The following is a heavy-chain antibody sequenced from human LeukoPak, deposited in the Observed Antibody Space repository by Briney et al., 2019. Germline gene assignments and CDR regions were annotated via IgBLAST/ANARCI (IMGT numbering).Heavy chain of an antibody. CDR2: IYSGGST. D-gene: IGHD3-22*01. V-gene: IGHV3-53*01. CDR1: GFTFTSYA. J-gene: IGHJ3*02. Sequence: AGGSLRLSCAASGFTFTSYAMNWVRQAPGKGLEWVSVIYSGGSTYYADSVKGRFTISRDNSKNTLYLQMNSLRAEDTAVYYCARGRYDTSGYYIYDAFDTWGQGTMVTVSS. CDR3: ARGRYDTSGYYIYDAFDT.